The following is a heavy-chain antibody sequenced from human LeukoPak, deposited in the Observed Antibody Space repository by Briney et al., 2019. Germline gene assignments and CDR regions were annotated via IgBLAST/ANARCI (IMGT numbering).Heavy chain of an antibody. J-gene: IGHJ5*02. CDR1: GGSVSNGSYY. V-gene: IGHV4-39*02. CDR2: IYHSGST. CDR3: AREDEVGTTWSWFDP. Sequence: PSETLSLTCTVSGGSVSNGSYYWGWIRQPPGKGLEWIGSIYHSGSTYYNPSLKSRVTISVDTSKNQFSLQLNSVTPEDTAVYYCAREDEVGTTWSWFDPWGQGTPVTVSS. D-gene: IGHD1-26*01.